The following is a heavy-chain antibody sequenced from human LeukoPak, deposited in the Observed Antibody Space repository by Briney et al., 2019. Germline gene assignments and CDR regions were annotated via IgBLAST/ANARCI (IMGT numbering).Heavy chain of an antibody. CDR2: ISWNSGSI. J-gene: IGHJ3*02. CDR3: AKGMTTVTFRAFDI. D-gene: IGHD4-17*01. V-gene: IGHV3-9*01. CDR1: GFTFDDYA. Sequence: GGSLRLSCAASGFTFDDYAMHWVRQAPGKGLEWVSGISWNSGSIGYADSVKGRFTISRDNAKNSLYLQMNSLRAEDTALYYCAKGMTTVTFRAFDIWGQGTMVTVSS.